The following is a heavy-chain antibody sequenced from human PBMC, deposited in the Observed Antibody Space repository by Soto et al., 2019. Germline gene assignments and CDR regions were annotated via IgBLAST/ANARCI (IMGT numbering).Heavy chain of an antibody. CDR1: GGSFSGYY. D-gene: IGHD2-21*02. J-gene: IGHJ4*02. Sequence: SETLSLTCAVYGGSFSGYYWSWIRQPPGKGLEWIGEINHSGSTNYNPSLKSRVTISVDTSKNQFSLKLSSVTAADTAVYYCATKNVVVTAHSRYYFDYWGQGTLVTVSS. CDR2: INHSGST. V-gene: IGHV4-34*01. CDR3: ATKNVVVTAHSRYYFDY.